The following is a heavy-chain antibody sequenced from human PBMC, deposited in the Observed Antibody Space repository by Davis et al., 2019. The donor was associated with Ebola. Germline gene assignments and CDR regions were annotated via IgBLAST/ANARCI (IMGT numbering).Heavy chain of an antibody. CDR1: GGTFSSYA. CDR3: ARSPWSGYDFWSGYHKGMDV. D-gene: IGHD3-3*01. Sequence: SVKVSCKASGGTFSSYAISWVRQAPGQGLEWLGGIIPIFGTANYAQKFQGRVTITADESTSTAYMELSSLRSEDTAVYYCARSPWSGYDFWSGYHKGMDVWGQGTTVTVSS. V-gene: IGHV1-69*13. J-gene: IGHJ6*02. CDR2: IIPIFGTA.